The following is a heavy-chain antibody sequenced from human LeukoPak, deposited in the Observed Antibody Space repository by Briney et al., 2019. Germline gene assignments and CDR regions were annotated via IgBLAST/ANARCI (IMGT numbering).Heavy chain of an antibody. J-gene: IGHJ6*03. CDR3: ARGGVGGYSYGPYYYYYYMDV. Sequence: PSGTLSLTCAVSGGSISSVNWWSWVRQPPGKGLEWIGEIYHSGSTNYNPSLKSRVTISVDKSKNQFSLKLSSVTAADTAVYYCARGGVGGYSYGPYYYYYYMDVWGKGTTVTVSS. CDR1: GGSISSVNW. CDR2: IYHSGST. D-gene: IGHD5-18*01. V-gene: IGHV4-4*02.